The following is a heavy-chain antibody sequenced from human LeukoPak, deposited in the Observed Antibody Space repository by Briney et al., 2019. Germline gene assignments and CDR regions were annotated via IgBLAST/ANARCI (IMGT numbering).Heavy chain of an antibody. CDR1: GFTFSSYG. J-gene: IGHJ4*02. CDR3: ARDHLYYEISGPRFDN. CDR2: ISSDVSKK. D-gene: IGHD3-16*01. V-gene: IGHV3-30*03. Sequence: GGSLRLSCAASGFTFSSYGMNWVRQAPGKGLEWVAIISSDVSKKYHADSVKGRFTILRDNAKNSLYLQMNSLRADDTAVYYCARDHLYYEISGPRFDNWGQGTRVTVSS.